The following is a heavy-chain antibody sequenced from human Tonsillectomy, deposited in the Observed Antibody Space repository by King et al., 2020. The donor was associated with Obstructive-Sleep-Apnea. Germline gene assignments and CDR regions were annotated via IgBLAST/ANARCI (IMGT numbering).Heavy chain of an antibody. D-gene: IGHD3-10*01. J-gene: IGHJ6*02. CDR3: ARHRGTYAMDV. Sequence: VQLQESGPGLVKPSETLSLTCTVSGVSISDFYWSWLRPPPGKGLEWIGYIYHSGISNYNPSLRSRVTISVDTSKNQFSLKLYSVTAADTAVYYCARHRGTYAMDVWGQGTTVTVSS. V-gene: IGHV4-59*08. CDR2: IYHSGIS. CDR1: GVSISDFY.